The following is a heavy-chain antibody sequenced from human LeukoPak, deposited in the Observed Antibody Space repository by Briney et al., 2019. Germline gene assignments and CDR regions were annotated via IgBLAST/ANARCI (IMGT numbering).Heavy chain of an antibody. CDR3: ARTAWGTRFDP. J-gene: IGHJ5*02. CDR1: GGSFSGYY. Sequence: TSDTLSLTCAVYGGSFSGYYWSWLSQPPGKGLEWIGEINHSGSTNYNPSLKSRVPISVDTSKNQFSLKLSSVTAADTAVYYCARTAWGTRFDPWGQGTLVTVSS. D-gene: IGHD1-14*01. V-gene: IGHV4-34*01. CDR2: INHSGST.